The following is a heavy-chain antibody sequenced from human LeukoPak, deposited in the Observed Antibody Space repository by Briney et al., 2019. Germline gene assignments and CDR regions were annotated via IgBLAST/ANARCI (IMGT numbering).Heavy chain of an antibody. Sequence: ASVTVSFKASGYTFTSYYMHWVRQAPGQGLEWMGIINHSGGSTSYAQKFQGRVTMTRDTSTSTVYMELSSLRSEDTAVYYCARESSSGWDYWGQGTLVTVSS. V-gene: IGHV1-46*01. CDR1: GYTFTSYY. CDR2: INHSGGST. CDR3: ARESSSGWDY. D-gene: IGHD6-19*01. J-gene: IGHJ4*02.